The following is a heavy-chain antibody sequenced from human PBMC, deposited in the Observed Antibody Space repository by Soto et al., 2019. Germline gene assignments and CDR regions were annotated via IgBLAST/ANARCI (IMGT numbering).Heavy chain of an antibody. CDR2: VNPSSGST. V-gene: IGHV1-46*01. Sequence: ASVKVSCKASGYSFTTYNIHWVRQAPGPGLEWMGVVNPSSGSTSYAQKFQGRVTLTRDTSTSTVYMELSSLRSEDAAVYYCARWAPDAFHVWGQGTLVTVSS. J-gene: IGHJ3*01. CDR1: GYSFTTYN. CDR3: ARWAPDAFHV.